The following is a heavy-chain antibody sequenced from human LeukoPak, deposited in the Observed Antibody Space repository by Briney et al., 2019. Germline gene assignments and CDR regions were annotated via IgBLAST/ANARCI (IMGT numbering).Heavy chain of an antibody. CDR1: GVTFSSYW. CDR2: INTDGRST. CDR3: ARHGTKWRFLEWLWHGWFDP. J-gene: IGHJ5*02. V-gene: IGHV3-74*01. Sequence: PGGSLRLSCAASGVTFSSYWMHWVRQVPGKGLVWVSRINTDGRSTSYADSVKGRFTISRDNAKNSLYLQMNSLRAEDTAVYYCARHGTKWRFLEWLWHGWFDPWGQGTLVTVSS. D-gene: IGHD3-3*01.